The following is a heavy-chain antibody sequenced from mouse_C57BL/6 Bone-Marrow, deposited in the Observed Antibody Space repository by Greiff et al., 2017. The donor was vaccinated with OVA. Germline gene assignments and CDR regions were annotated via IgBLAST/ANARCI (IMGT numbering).Heavy chain of an antibody. CDR1: GFNIKDYY. CDR3: TPKDYGSSLYAMDY. D-gene: IGHD1-1*01. V-gene: IGHV14-1*01. CDR2: IDPEDGDT. J-gene: IGHJ4*01. Sequence: VQLQQSGAELVRPGASVKLSRTASGFNIKDYYMHWVKQRPEQGLEWIGRIDPEDGDTEYAPKFQGKATMTADTSSNTAYLQLSSLTSEDTAVYYCTPKDYGSSLYAMDYWGQGTSVTVSS.